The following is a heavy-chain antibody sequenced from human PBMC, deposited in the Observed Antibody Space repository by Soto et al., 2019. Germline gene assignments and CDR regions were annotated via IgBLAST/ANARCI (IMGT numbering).Heavy chain of an antibody. D-gene: IGHD4-4*01. CDR3: AKMTTVTTGYFDL. CDR2: ISGSGGST. V-gene: IGHV3-23*01. CDR1: GFTFSSYA. Sequence: GGSLRLSCSASGFTFSSYAMHWVRQAPGKGLEWVSAISGSGGSTYYADSVKGRFTITRDNSKNTLYLQMNSLRAEDTAVYYCAKMTTVTTGYFDLWGRGTLVTVSS. J-gene: IGHJ2*01.